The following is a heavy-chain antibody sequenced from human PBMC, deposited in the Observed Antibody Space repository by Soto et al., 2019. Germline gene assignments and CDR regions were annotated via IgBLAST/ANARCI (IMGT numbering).Heavy chain of an antibody. CDR2: IYYAGSA. CDR3: ASDEIARPQFDY. V-gene: IGHV4-59*01. CDR1: GASISSYY. Sequence: QVQLQESGPGLVKPSETLALTCAVSGASISSYYWSWIRQPPGKGLGWIGYIYYAGSATYNPSLKGRVSIPIDTSTKQFSLKLRCVTAGATVVYYCASDEIARPQFDYWGQGTLVSVPS. J-gene: IGHJ4*02. D-gene: IGHD2-21*01.